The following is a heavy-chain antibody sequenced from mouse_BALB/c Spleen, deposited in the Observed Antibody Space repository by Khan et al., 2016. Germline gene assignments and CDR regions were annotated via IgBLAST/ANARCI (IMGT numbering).Heavy chain of an antibody. Sequence: QVQLQQSGAELAKPGASVKMSCKASGYTFTSHWMHWIKQRPGQGLEWIGYINPISGYTDYSQKFKDKATLTADKSSSTAYMQLSSLTSEDSAIYYCTRVYYGYAMDYWGQGTSVTVSS. CDR2: INPISGYT. J-gene: IGHJ4*01. D-gene: IGHD1-1*01. V-gene: IGHV1-7*01. CDR1: GYTFTSHW. CDR3: TRVYYGYAMDY.